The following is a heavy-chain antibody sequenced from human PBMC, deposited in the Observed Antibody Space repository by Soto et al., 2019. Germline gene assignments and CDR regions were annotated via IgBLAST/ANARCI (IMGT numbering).Heavy chain of an antibody. D-gene: IGHD2-2*01. Sequence: ASVKVSCKASGYTFTSYAMHWVRQAPGQRLEWMGWINAGNGNTKYSQKFQGRVTITRDTSASTAYMELSSLRSEDTAVYYCARPKLYCCSTRSQLFLDAFDIWGQGTMVTGSS. CDR2: INAGNGNT. CDR1: GYTFTSYA. V-gene: IGHV1-3*01. J-gene: IGHJ3*02. CDR3: ARPKLYCCSTRSQLFLDAFDI.